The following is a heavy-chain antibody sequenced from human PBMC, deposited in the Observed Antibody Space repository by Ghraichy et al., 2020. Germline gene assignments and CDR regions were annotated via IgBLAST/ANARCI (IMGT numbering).Heavy chain of an antibody. CDR2: INPNSGGT. V-gene: IGHV1-2*02. Sequence: ASVQVSCKASGYTFTGYYMHWVRQAPGQGLEWMGWINPNSGGTNYAQKFQGRVTMTRDTSISTAYMELSRLRSDDTAVYYCARDWRGNYYDSSGWAFDPWGQGTLVTVSS. CDR3: ARDWRGNYYDSSGWAFDP. J-gene: IGHJ5*02. D-gene: IGHD3-22*01. CDR1: GYTFTGYY.